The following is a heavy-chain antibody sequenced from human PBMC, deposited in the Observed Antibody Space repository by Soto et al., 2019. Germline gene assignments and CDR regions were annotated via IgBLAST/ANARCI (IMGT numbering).Heavy chain of an antibody. CDR2: IWYDGSNK. J-gene: IGHJ6*02. Sequence: EGSLRLSCAASGFTFSSYGMHWVRQAPGKGLEWVAVIWYDGSNKYYADSVKGRFTISRDNSKNTLYLQMNSLRAEDTAVYYCARSVGAYYDILTGWGMDVWGQGTTVTVSS. V-gene: IGHV3-33*01. CDR3: ARSVGAYYDILTGWGMDV. CDR1: GFTFSSYG. D-gene: IGHD3-9*01.